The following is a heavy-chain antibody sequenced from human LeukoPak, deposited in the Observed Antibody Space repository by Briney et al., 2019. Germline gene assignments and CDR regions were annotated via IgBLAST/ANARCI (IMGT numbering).Heavy chain of an antibody. CDR3: ARYFDYGGNSRVFQH. J-gene: IGHJ1*01. D-gene: IGHD4-23*01. CDR1: GGSFSAYY. V-gene: IGHV4-34*01. Sequence: PSETLSLTCAVYGGSFSAYYWTWIRQPPGKGLEWIGEINHGGSTNYDPSLKSRVTISIDTAKNQFSLKMSSVTAADTAVYFCARYFDYGGNSRVFQHWGQGTLVTVSS. CDR2: INHGGST.